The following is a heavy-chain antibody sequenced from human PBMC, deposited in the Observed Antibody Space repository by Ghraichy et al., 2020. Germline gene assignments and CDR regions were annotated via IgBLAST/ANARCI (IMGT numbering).Heavy chain of an antibody. D-gene: IGHD3-22*01. Sequence: GGSLRLSCAASGFTFSSYAMSWVRQAPGKGLEWVSAISGSGGSTYYADSVKGRFTISRDNSKNTLYLQMNSLRAEDTAVYYCARDKNLMIVVAYFDYWGQGTLVTVSS. CDR2: ISGSGGST. V-gene: IGHV3-23*01. J-gene: IGHJ4*02. CDR1: GFTFSSYA. CDR3: ARDKNLMIVVAYFDY.